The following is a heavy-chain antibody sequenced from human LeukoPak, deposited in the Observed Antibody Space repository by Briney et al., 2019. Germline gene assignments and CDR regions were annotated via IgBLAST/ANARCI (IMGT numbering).Heavy chain of an antibody. CDR3: VPGGLAVSGIDY. CDR2: INSDGSST. D-gene: IGHD6-19*01. J-gene: IGHJ4*02. Sequence: GGSLRLSCAASGFTFSSYWMHWVRQAPGKGLVWVSRINSDGSSTSYADSVKGRVTISRDNTKSSLYLQLNSLRAEDTAVYYCVPGGLAVSGIDYWGQGALVTVSS. V-gene: IGHV3-74*01. CDR1: GFTFSSYW.